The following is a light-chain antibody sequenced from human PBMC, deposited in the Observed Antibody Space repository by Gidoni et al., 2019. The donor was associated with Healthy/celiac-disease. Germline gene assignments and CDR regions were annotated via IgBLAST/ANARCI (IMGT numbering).Light chain of an antibody. CDR1: SSNIGSNY. J-gene: IGLJ1*01. V-gene: IGLV1-47*02. CDR3: AAWDDSLSGYV. CDR2: SNN. Sequence: PGQRVTISCSGSSSNIGSNYVYCYQQLPGTAPKLLIYSNNQRPSGVPDRFSGSKSGTSASLAICGLRSEDEADYYCAAWDDSLSGYVFGTGTKVTVL.